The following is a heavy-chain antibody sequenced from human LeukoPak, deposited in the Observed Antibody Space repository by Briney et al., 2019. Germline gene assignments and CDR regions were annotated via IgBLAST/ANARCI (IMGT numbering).Heavy chain of an antibody. CDR1: GYTFTSYG. V-gene: IGHV1-18*01. Sequence: ASVKVSCKASGYTFTSYGVSWVRQAPGQGLEWMGWISAYNGNTNYAQKLQGRVTMTTDTSTSTAYMELRSLRSDDKAVYYCARATVTQKKVDYWGQGTMVTVSS. CDR2: ISAYNGNT. J-gene: IGHJ4*02. D-gene: IGHD4-17*01. CDR3: ARATVTQKKVDY.